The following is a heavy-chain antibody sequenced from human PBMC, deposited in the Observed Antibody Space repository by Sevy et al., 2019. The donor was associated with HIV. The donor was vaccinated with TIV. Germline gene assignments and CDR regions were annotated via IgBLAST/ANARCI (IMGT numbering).Heavy chain of an antibody. J-gene: IGHJ4*02. D-gene: IGHD2-15*01. CDR3: ARFVGYCSGGRCSIIDF. V-gene: IGHV3-30*04. CDR2: ISYNGRNQ. CDR1: GFSLSDHA. Sequence: GGSLRLSCAASGFSLSDHAVSWVRQTPGKGLEWLAVISYNGRNQYYADSVKGRFTISKDDSKNTIYLKLNSLRAKDTPVYYCARFVGYCSGGRCSIIDFWGQGTLVTVSS.